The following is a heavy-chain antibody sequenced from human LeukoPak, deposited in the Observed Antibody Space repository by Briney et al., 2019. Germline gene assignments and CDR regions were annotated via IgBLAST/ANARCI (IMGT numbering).Heavy chain of an antibody. V-gene: IGHV3-53*05. D-gene: IGHD3-16*01. CDR1: GFTVSSNY. J-gene: IGHJ4*02. CDR3: AKDGSSHSNMLTAYDY. Sequence: PGGSLRLSCAASGFTVSSNYMSWVRQAPGKGLEWVSVIYSGGSTYYADSVKGRFTISRDNSKNSLYLQMNSLRPEDTALYYCAKDGSSHSNMLTAYDYWGQGTLVTVSS. CDR2: IYSGGST.